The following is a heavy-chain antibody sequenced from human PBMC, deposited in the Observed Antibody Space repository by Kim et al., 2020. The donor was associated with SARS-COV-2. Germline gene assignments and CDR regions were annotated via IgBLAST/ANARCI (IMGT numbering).Heavy chain of an antibody. CDR2: ISWNSGSI. V-gene: IGHV3-9*01. CDR3: AKADGYNYYFDY. D-gene: IGHD5-12*01. CDR1: GFTFDDYA. Sequence: GGSLRLSCAASGFTFDDYAMHWVRQAPGKGLEWVSGISWNSGSIGYADSVKGRFTISRDNAKNSLYLQMNSLRAEDTALYYCAKADGYNYYFDYWGQGTLVTVSS. J-gene: IGHJ4*02.